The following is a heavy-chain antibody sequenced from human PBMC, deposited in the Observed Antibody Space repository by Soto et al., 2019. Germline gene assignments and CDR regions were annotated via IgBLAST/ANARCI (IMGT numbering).Heavy chain of an antibody. J-gene: IGHJ5*02. CDR2: ISSGSAFI. V-gene: IGHV3-21*01. Sequence: EVQVVESGGGLVKPGGSLRLSCNFSFSMYSMDWVRQAPGKGLAWVASISSGSAFIKYADSVKGRFTISRDNAKNSVSLQMDSLRVEDTAMYYCTRDQGGSYDSWFDPWGRGTLVTVSS. D-gene: IGHD1-26*01. CDR1: SFSMYS. CDR3: TRDQGGSYDSWFDP.